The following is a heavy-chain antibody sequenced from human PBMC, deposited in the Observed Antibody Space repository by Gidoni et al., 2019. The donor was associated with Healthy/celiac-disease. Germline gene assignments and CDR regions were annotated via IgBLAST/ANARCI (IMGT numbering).Heavy chain of an antibody. CDR1: GYTLTELA. V-gene: IGHV1-24*01. Sequence: QVQLVQSGAEVKKPGASMKVSCKVSGYTLTELAIYWVRQAPGKGLEWMGGFDPEDGETIYAQRFQGRVSMTEDTSTDTAYMELSSLRSEDTAVYYCATKSLDIYYYYYGMDVWGQGTTVTVSS. CDR3: ATKSLDIYYYYYGMDV. J-gene: IGHJ6*02. CDR2: FDPEDGET.